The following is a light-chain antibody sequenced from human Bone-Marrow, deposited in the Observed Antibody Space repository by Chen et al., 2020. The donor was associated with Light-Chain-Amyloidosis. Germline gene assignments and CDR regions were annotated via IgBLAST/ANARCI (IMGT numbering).Light chain of an antibody. CDR2: WAS. V-gene: IGKV4-1*01. CDR1: QSVLYTSNNKNY. J-gene: IGKJ1*01. Sequence: DIVMTQSPDSLAVSLGERATINCKSSQSVLYTSNNKNYLAWYQQKPGQPPKLLIYWASTRESGVPDRFSGSGSGTDFTLTISSLQAEDVAVYYCHQYYTRGTFGLGTKVEIK. CDR3: HQYYTRGT.